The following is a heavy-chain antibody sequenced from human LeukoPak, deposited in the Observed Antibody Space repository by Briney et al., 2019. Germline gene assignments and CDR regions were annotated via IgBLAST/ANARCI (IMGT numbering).Heavy chain of an antibody. CDR1: GFTFSSYW. J-gene: IGHJ4*02. CDR3: ARGPYGDYGNDY. D-gene: IGHD4-17*01. V-gene: IGHV3-20*04. Sequence: AGGSLRLSCAASGFTFSSYWMTWVRQAPGKGLEWVSGINWSGGSTAYADSVKGRFTISRDNAKSSLYLQMNSLRAEDTALYYCARGPYGDYGNDYWGQGTLVTVSS. CDR2: INWSGGST.